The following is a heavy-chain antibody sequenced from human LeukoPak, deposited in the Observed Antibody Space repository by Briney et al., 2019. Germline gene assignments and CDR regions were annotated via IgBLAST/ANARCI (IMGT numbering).Heavy chain of an antibody. J-gene: IGHJ4*02. Sequence: SETLSLTCTVSGGSISSGDYYWSWIRQPPGKGLEWIGYIYYSGSTYYNPPLKSRVTISVDTSKNQFSLKVNSVTAEDTAVYYCARGLDNGDPLDYWGQGTLVTVAS. CDR1: GGSISSGDYY. V-gene: IGHV4-30-4*02. CDR3: ARGLDNGDPLDY. CDR2: IYYSGST. D-gene: IGHD4-17*01.